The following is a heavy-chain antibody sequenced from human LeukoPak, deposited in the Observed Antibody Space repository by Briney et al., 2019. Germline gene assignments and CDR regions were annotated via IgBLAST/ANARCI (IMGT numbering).Heavy chain of an antibody. Sequence: ASVKVSCKASGYTFTNYAINWVRQAAGQGLEGMGWMTPNSGNSGYAQKFQGRVTITRNTSISTAYMELSSLRSEDTAVYYCAIWSGYYPVDAFDIWGQGTMVTVSS. CDR1: GYTFTNYA. V-gene: IGHV1-8*03. CDR2: MTPNSGNS. D-gene: IGHD3-3*01. J-gene: IGHJ3*02. CDR3: AIWSGYYPVDAFDI.